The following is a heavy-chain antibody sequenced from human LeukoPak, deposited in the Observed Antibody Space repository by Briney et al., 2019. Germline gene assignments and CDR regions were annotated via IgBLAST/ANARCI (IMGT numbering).Heavy chain of an antibody. CDR2: ISYDGSNK. Sequence: PGRSLRLSCAASGFTFSSYGMHWVRQAPGKGLEWVAVISYDGSNKYYADSVKGRFTISRDNSKNTLYLQMNSLRAEDTAVYYCAKSYGDYVYYYYYGVDVWGQGTTVTVSS. D-gene: IGHD4-17*01. V-gene: IGHV3-30*18. CDR3: AKSYGDYVYYYYYGVDV. CDR1: GFTFSSYG. J-gene: IGHJ6*02.